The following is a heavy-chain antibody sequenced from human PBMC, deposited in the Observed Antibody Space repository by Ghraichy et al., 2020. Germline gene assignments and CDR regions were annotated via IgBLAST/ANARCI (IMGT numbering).Heavy chain of an antibody. J-gene: IGHJ5*02. Sequence: GGSLRLSCAASGFTFSSYSMNWVRQAPGKGLEWVSSISSSSSYIYYADSVKGRFTISRDNAKNSLYLQMNSLRAEDTAVYYCARDYEQLPSDWFDPWGQGTLVTVSS. CDR2: ISSSSSYI. CDR1: GFTFSSYS. D-gene: IGHD6-6*01. V-gene: IGHV3-21*01. CDR3: ARDYEQLPSDWFDP.